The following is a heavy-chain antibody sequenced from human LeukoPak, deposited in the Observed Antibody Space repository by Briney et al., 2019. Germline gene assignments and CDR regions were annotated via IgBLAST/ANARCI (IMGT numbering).Heavy chain of an antibody. Sequence: PSETLSLTCTVSGGSISSYYWSWIRQPPGKGLEWIGYIYYSGSTNYNPSLKSRVTISVDTSKNQFSLKLSSVTAADTAVYYCARVGMGATTGFDYWGQGTLVTVSS. D-gene: IGHD1-26*01. CDR1: GGSISSYY. CDR3: ARVGMGATTGFDY. V-gene: IGHV4-59*01. J-gene: IGHJ4*02. CDR2: IYYSGST.